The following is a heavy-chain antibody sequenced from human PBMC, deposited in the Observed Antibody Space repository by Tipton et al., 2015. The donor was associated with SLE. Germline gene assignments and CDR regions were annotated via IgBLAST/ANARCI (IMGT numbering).Heavy chain of an antibody. Sequence: QLVQSGPEVKRPGSSVKVSCKPAGGTFSNYAISWVRQAPGQGLEWMGGIIPFLDTTSHAQKFQDRVMITANKSTVTAYMELRSLRSEDTAVYYCARAKKPRYATDYYMGDWGKGTTVTVSS. D-gene: IGHD1-14*01. CDR3: ARAKKPRYATDYYMGD. CDR2: IIPFLDTT. V-gene: IGHV1-69*06. J-gene: IGHJ6*03. CDR1: GGTFSNYA.